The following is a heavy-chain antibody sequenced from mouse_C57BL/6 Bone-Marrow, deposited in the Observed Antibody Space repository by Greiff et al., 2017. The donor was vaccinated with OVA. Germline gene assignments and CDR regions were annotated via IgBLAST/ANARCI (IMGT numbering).Heavy chain of an antibody. Sequence: EVQLQQSGPELVKPGASVKIPCKASGYTFTDYNMDWVKQSHGKSLEWIGDINPNNGGTIYNQKFKGKATLTVDKSSSTAYMELRSLTSEDTAVYYCARGRLRRRGHYFDYWGQGTTLTVSS. CDR3: ARGRLRRRGHYFDY. D-gene: IGHD2-4*01. CDR2: INPNNGGT. J-gene: IGHJ2*01. V-gene: IGHV1-18*01. CDR1: GYTFTDYN.